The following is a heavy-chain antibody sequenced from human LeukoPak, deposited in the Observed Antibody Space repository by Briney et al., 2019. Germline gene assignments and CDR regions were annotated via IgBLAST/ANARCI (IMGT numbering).Heavy chain of an antibody. CDR2: ITSSSAYI. V-gene: IGHV3-21*01. Sequence: GSLRLSCAASGLTFSDYAMSWVRQAPGKGLEWVSSITSSSAYIYYADSVQGRFSISRDDAKNSLYLQMNSLRAEDTARYYCARDNGDVVAPLLDVWGKGTTVTISS. J-gene: IGHJ6*04. CDR3: ARDNGDVVAPLLDV. D-gene: IGHD2-21*01. CDR1: GLTFSDYA.